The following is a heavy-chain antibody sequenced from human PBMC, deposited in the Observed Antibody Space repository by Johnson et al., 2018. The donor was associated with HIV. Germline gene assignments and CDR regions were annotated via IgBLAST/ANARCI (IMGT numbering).Heavy chain of an antibody. D-gene: IGHD4-11*01. CDR3: AKDTYSHRLTVTESGFDI. V-gene: IGHV3-13*01. Sequence: EVQLVESGGGLVQPGGSLRLSCAASGFTVSSNYMSWVRQAPGKGLEWVSVIGTAGDTYYPGSVKGRFTISRDNAKNSLYVQMNSLRAEDTAVYYCAKDTYSHRLTVTESGFDIWGQGTMVTVSS. CDR2: IGTAGDT. J-gene: IGHJ3*02. CDR1: GFTVSSNY.